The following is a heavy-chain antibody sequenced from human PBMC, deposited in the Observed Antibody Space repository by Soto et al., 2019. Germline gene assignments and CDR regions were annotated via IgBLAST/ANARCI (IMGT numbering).Heavy chain of an antibody. J-gene: IGHJ5*01. CDR2: IYYSGST. Sequence: SETLSLTCTVSGGSISSYYWSWIRQPPGKGLEWIGYIYYSGSTNYNPSLKSRVTISVDTSKNQFSLKLSSVTAADTAVYYCARSRWFDSWGQGTLVTVSS. CDR3: ARSRWFDS. CDR1: GGSISSYY. V-gene: IGHV4-59*01.